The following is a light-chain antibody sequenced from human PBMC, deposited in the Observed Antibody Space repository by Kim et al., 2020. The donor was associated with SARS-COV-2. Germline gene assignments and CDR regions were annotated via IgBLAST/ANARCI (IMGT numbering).Light chain of an antibody. CDR2: EVS. V-gene: IGLV2-14*01. CDR1: SIDVGGYKY. Sequence: YIPFSCTVTSIDVGGYKYVSWYQQHPGKAPKLVIYEVSNRPSGVSNRFSASKSGNTASLTISGLQAEDEADYYCSSYIRGSTNYVFGTGTKVTVL. CDR3: SSYIRGSTNYV. J-gene: IGLJ1*01.